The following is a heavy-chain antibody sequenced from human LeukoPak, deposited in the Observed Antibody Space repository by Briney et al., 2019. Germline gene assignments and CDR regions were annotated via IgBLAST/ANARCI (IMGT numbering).Heavy chain of an antibody. CDR3: AKGDRKSGRPQVAAGYCSSTSCRLYLDYYGMDV. D-gene: IGHD2-2*01. CDR1: GFTFSSYG. J-gene: IGHJ6*02. V-gene: IGHV3-30*18. Sequence: GGSLRLPCAASGFTFSSYGMHWVRQAPGKGLEWVAVISYDGSNKYYADSVKGRFTISRDNSKNTLYLQMNSLRAEDTAVYYCAKGDRKSGRPQVAAGYCSSTSCRLYLDYYGMDVWGQGTTVTVSS. CDR2: ISYDGSNK.